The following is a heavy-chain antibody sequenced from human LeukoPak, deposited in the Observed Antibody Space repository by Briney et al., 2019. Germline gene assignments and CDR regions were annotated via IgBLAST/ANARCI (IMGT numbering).Heavy chain of an antibody. D-gene: IGHD5-18*01. J-gene: IGHJ4*02. CDR1: GFTFSDVW. V-gene: IGHV3-15*07. CDR3: TTRHQLWSQGSDY. CDR2: IKSKTDGGTT. Sequence: PGGSLRLSCVGSGFTFSDVWMNWVRQAPGKGLEWVGRIKSKTDGGTTDYAAPVKGRFTISRDDSKNTLYLQMNSLKTEDTAVYYCTTRHQLWSQGSDYWGQGTLVTVSS.